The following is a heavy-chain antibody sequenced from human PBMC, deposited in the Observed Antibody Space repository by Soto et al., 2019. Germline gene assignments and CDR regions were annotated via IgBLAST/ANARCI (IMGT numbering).Heavy chain of an antibody. CDR2: IIPIFGTA. CDR1: GGTFSSYA. V-gene: IGHV1-69*06. CDR3: ARVTGYSSSWYRLEPYYYGMDV. Sequence: QVQLVQSGAEVKKPGSSVKVSCKASGGTFSSYAISWVRQAPGQGLEWMGGIIPIFGTANYAQKFQGRVTITADKSTSTAYMELSSLRSEDTAVYYCARVTGYSSSWYRLEPYYYGMDVWGQGTTVTVSS. D-gene: IGHD6-13*01. J-gene: IGHJ6*02.